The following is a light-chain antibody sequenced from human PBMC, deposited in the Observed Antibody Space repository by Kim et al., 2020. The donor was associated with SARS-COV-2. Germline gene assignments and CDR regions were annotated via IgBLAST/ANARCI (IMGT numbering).Light chain of an antibody. CDR2: RNN. V-gene: IGLV1-47*01. J-gene: IGLJ3*02. Sequence: QSVLTQPPSASGTHGQRVTISCSGSSSNIGSNYVYWYQQLPGTAPKLLIYRNNQRPSGVPDRFSGSKSGTSASLAISGLRSEDEADYYCAAWDDSLSGPNWVFGGGTQLTVL. CDR3: AAWDDSLSGPNWV. CDR1: SSNIGSNY.